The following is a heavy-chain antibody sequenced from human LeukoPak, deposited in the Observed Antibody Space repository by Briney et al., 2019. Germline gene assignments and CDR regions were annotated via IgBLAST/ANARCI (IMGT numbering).Heavy chain of an antibody. V-gene: IGHV4-4*07. CDR1: GGSMSNYH. D-gene: IGHD3-22*01. Sequence: SETLSLSCTVSGGSMSNYHWTWIRQPPGEGLEWIGRIYTNGHTNYSPSLRSRVTMSVDPSKNQFSLKVRFVTAADTAVYFCARDHVVVGSTTSFFDYWGQGILVTVSS. CDR2: IYTNGHT. CDR3: ARDHVVVGSTTSFFDY. J-gene: IGHJ4*02.